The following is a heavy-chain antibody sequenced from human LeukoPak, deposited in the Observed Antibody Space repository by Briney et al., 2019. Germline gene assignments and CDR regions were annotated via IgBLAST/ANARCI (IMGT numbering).Heavy chain of an antibody. D-gene: IGHD5/OR15-5a*01. Sequence: ASVKVSCKASGYTFTSYDINWVRQATGQGLEWMGWMNPNSGNTGYAQKFQGRVTMTRNTSISTAYMELSSLRSEDTAVYYCARVVSTIQSYYYYMDVWGKGTTVTVSS. CDR3: ARVVSTIQSYYYYMDV. CDR1: GYTFTSYD. V-gene: IGHV1-8*01. CDR2: MNPNSGNT. J-gene: IGHJ6*03.